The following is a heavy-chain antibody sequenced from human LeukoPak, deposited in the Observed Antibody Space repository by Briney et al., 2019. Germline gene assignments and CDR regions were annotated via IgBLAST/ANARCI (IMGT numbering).Heavy chain of an antibody. J-gene: IGHJ4*02. CDR2: INQDGRQK. D-gene: IGHD1-1*01. V-gene: IGHV3-7*01. CDR3: ARWEIRGTAHQLDY. CDR1: GFTLSSHW. Sequence: GGSLRLSCAASGFTLSSHWMNWVRQAPGKGLEWVADINQDGRQKYYVGSVKGRFTISRDDAKNSMYLQMNSLRVEDTAVYYCARWEIRGTAHQLDYWGQGTLVTVSS.